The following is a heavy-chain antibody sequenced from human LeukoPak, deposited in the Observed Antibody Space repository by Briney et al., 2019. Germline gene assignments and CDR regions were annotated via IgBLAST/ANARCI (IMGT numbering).Heavy chain of an antibody. CDR2: IYPGDSDT. D-gene: IGHD2-21*02. Sequence: GESLKISCKGSGYSFTSYWIGWVRQMPGKGLEWMGIIYPGDSDTRYSPSFQGQVTISADKSISTAYLQWSSLKASDTAMYYRARPLPAYCGGDCYPEYFQHWGQGTLVTVSS. V-gene: IGHV5-51*01. CDR1: GYSFTSYW. J-gene: IGHJ1*01. CDR3: ARPLPAYCGGDCYPEYFQH.